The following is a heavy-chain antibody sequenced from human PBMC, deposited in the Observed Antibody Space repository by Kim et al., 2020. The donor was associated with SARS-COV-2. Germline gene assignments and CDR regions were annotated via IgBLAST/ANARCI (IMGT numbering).Heavy chain of an antibody. V-gene: IGHV1-3*01. CDR3: AREGGRITGTINYYYYGMDV. J-gene: IGHJ6*02. Sequence: ASVKVSCKASGYTFTSYAMHWVRQAPGQRLEWMGWINAGNGNTKYSQKFQGRVTITRDTSASTAYMELSSLRSEDTAVYYCAREGGRITGTINYYYYGMDVWGQGTTVTVSS. CDR2: INAGNGNT. CDR1: GYTFTSYA. D-gene: IGHD1-20*01.